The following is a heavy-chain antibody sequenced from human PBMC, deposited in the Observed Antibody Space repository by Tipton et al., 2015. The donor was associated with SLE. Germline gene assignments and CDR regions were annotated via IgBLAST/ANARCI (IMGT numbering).Heavy chain of an antibody. CDR2: IWYDGSNK. V-gene: IGHV3-33*01. CDR1: GFTFSSYG. J-gene: IGHJ4*02. D-gene: IGHD2-8*01. Sequence: SLRLSCAASGFTFSSYGMHWVRQAPGKGLEWVAVIWYDGSNKYYADSVKGRFTISRDNSKNTLYLQMNSLRAEDTAVYYCARGGDCTNGVCYPYWGQGTLVTVSS. CDR3: ARGGDCTNGVCYPY.